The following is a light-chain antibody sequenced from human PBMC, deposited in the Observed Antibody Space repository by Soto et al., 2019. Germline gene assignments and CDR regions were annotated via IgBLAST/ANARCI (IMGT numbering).Light chain of an antibody. Sequence: GGYDYVSWYQLHPGKAPKLMVFEVSNRPSGVSYRFSGSKSGNTASLTISGLQAEDEADYFCSSYSISTAYLFGTGTKVTVL. CDR1: GGYDY. V-gene: IGLV2-14*01. CDR3: SSYSISTAYL. CDR2: EVS. J-gene: IGLJ1*01.